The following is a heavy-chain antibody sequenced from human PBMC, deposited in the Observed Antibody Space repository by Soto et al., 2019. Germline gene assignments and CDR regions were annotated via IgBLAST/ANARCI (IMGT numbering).Heavy chain of an antibody. CDR2: IGGNGVTT. J-gene: IGHJ4*02. CDR1: GFSIGSSA. D-gene: IGHD2-15*01. Sequence: EVQLLESGGGLVQPGGSLRLSCAASGFSIGSSAWTWVRQAPGKGLDWVSTIGGNGVTTFYADSVKGRFTISSDISRNTVFLQMSSLRAEDTSLYYCAKSSRYCSGGGCFYYFDYWGQGALGTVSS. CDR3: AKSSRYCSGGGCFYYFDY. V-gene: IGHV3-23*01.